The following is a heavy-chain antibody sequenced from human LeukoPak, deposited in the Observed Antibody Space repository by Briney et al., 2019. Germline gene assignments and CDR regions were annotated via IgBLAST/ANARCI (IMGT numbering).Heavy chain of an antibody. D-gene: IGHD3-3*01. Sequence: SETLSLTCTVSDGSISIYYWNWIRQPPGKGLEWIGYIYNSGSSTIYNPSLQSRVTISVDMSKNQFSLRLSSVTAADTAVYYCARVKVGFGVVTTFYFDYWGQGTLVTVSS. CDR3: ARVKVGFGVVTTFYFDY. J-gene: IGHJ4*02. CDR1: DGSISIYY. CDR2: IYNSGSST. V-gene: IGHV4-59*01.